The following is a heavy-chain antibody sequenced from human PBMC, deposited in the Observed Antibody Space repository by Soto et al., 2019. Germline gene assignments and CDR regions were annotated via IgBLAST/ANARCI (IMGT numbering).Heavy chain of an antibody. V-gene: IGHV4-38-2*02. Sequence: SETLSLTCAVSGYSISSGYYWGWIRQPPGKGLEWIGSIYHSGSTYYNPAPKSRVTISVDTAKNQFALKLSSVTAADTAVYYCARDLGSDNDYWGQGTLVTVSS. CDR3: ARDLGSDNDY. D-gene: IGHD2-21*02. J-gene: IGHJ4*02. CDR1: GYSISSGYY. CDR2: IYHSGST.